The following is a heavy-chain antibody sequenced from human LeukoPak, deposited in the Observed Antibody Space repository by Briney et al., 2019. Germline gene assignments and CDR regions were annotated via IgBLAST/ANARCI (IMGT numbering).Heavy chain of an antibody. CDR3: ARYSSSWYYFDY. CDR1: GGSISSNTYY. D-gene: IGHD6-13*01. Sequence: SETLSLTCTVSGGSISSNTYYWGWIRQPPGKGLEWIGNVYYGGTTCYNPSLKSRVTISVDTSKNQFSLKLTSVTAADTAVYYCARYSSSWYYFDYWGQGTLVTVSS. CDR2: VYYGGTT. J-gene: IGHJ4*02. V-gene: IGHV4-39*01.